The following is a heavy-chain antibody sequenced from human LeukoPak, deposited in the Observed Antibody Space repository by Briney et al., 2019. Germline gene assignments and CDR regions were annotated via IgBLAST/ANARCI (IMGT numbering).Heavy chain of an antibody. D-gene: IGHD3-10*01. Sequence: GGSLRLSCAVSGFTFSSYAMSWVRQAPGKGLEWVSAISGSGGSTYYADSVKGRFTISRDNSKNTLYLQMNSLRAEDTAVYYCAKDLLPSNVLLWFGASDYYYGMDVWGQGTTVTVSS. CDR1: GFTFSSYA. J-gene: IGHJ6*02. CDR2: ISGSGGST. V-gene: IGHV3-23*01. CDR3: AKDLLPSNVLLWFGASDYYYGMDV.